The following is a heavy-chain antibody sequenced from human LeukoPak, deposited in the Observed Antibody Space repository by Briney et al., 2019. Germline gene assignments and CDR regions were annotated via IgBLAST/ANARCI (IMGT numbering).Heavy chain of an antibody. J-gene: IGHJ6*02. V-gene: IGHV3-21*01. D-gene: IGHD2-15*01. CDR3: ARDPTPRYCSGGSCYTHYGMDV. Sequence: GGSLRLSCAASGFTFSSYSMNWVRQAPGKGLEWVSSISSSSSYIYYADSVKGRLTISRDNAKNSLYLQMNSLRAEDTAVYYCARDPTPRYCSGGSCYTHYGMDVWGQGTTVTVSS. CDR2: ISSSSSYI. CDR1: GFTFSSYS.